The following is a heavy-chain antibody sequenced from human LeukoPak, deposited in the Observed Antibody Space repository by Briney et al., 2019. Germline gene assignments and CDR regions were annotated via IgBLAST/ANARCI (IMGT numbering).Heavy chain of an antibody. CDR3: LRDLNWSLDQ. V-gene: IGHV3-74*01. CDR2: IKSDGITI. CDR1: GFAFSNYM. Sequence: GGSLRLSCAASGFAFSNYMMHWVRQAPGKGLVWVSRIKSDGITITYADSVKGRFTISRDNAKNTLYLQMNSLRAEDTAVYYCLRDLNWSLDQWGQGTLVTVSS. J-gene: IGHJ4*02. D-gene: IGHD1-20*01.